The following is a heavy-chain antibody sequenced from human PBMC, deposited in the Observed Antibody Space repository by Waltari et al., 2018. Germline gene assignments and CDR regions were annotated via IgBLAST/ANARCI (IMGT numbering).Heavy chain of an antibody. J-gene: IGHJ4*02. CDR1: GFAFSSSS. D-gene: IGHD1-26*01. V-gene: IGHV3-30*04. Sequence: QVQVVESGGSVIQPGRSLRISCAASGFAFSSSSMHGVRQAPGKGLEWGAVMKYDGDEKYYADSVKGRFTISRDNSKNTVLLQMDRLTTEDTATYYCARGAGATERYYFDFWGQGTLVTVSS. CDR2: MKYDGDEK. CDR3: ARGAGATERYYFDF.